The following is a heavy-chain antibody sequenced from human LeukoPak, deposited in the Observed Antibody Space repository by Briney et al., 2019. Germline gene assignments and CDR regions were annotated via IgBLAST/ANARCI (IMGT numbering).Heavy chain of an antibody. CDR1: GGSISSGDYY. D-gene: IGHD3-10*01. V-gene: IGHV4-30-4*08. CDR3: ARGDLVTMGFDP. Sequence: MPSETLSLTCTVSGGSISSGDYYWSWIRQPPGKGLEWIGYIYYSGSTYYNPSLKSRVTISVDTSKNQFSLKLSSVTAADTAVYYCARGDLVTMGFDPWGQGTLVTVSS. J-gene: IGHJ5*02. CDR2: IYYSGST.